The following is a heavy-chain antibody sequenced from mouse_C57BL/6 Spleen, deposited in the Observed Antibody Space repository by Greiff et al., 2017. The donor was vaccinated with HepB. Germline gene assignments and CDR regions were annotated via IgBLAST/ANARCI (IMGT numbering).Heavy chain of an antibody. Sequence: EVQGVESGGDLVKPGGSLKLSCAASGFTFSSYGMSWVRQTPDKRLEWVATISSGGSYTYYPDSVKGRFTISRDNAKNTLYLQMSSLQSEDTAMYYCARQSTSFDYWGQGTTLTVSS. V-gene: IGHV5-6*01. D-gene: IGHD5-1*01. CDR1: GFTFSSYG. CDR2: ISSGGSYT. CDR3: ARQSTSFDY. J-gene: IGHJ2*01.